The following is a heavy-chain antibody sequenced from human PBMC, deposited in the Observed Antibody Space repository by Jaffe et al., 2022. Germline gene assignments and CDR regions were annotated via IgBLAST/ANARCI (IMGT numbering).Heavy chain of an antibody. Sequence: QVQLVQSGAEVKKPGASVKVSCKASGYTFTSYAMHWVRQAPGQRLEWMGWINAGNGNTKYSQKFQGRVTITRDTSASTAYMELSSLRSEDTAVYYCARDYGDYSPRPGVGYFDYWGQGTLVTVSS. J-gene: IGHJ4*02. CDR3: ARDYGDYSPRPGVGYFDY. CDR1: GYTFTSYA. D-gene: IGHD4-17*01. CDR2: INAGNGNT. V-gene: IGHV1-3*01.